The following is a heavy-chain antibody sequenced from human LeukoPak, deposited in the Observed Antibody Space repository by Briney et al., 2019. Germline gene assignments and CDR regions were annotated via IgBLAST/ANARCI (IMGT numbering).Heavy chain of an antibody. V-gene: IGHV4-59*01. J-gene: IGHJ4*02. CDR3: ARVRYYDSSGYYPTADY. D-gene: IGHD3-22*01. Sequence: SETLSLTCTVSGGSISSYYWSWIRQPPGKGLEWIGYIYYSGSTNYNPSLKSRVTISVDTSKNQFSLKLSSVTAADTAVYYCARVRYYDSSGYYPTADYWGQGTLVTVSS. CDR1: GGSISSYY. CDR2: IYYSGST.